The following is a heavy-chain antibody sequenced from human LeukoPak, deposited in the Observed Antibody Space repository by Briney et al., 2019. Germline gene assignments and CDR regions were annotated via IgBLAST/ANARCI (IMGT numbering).Heavy chain of an antibody. CDR2: IIPIFGTA. V-gene: IGHV1-69*05. D-gene: IGHD3-22*01. CDR3: ARDSKWFINDYYYGMDV. CDR1: GGTFSSYA. J-gene: IGHJ6*02. Sequence: SVKVSCKASGGTFSSYAISWVRQAPGQGLEWMGGIIPIFGTANYAQKLQGRVTMTTDTSTSTAYMELRSLRSDDTAVYYCARDSKWFINDYYYGMDVWGQGTTVTVSS.